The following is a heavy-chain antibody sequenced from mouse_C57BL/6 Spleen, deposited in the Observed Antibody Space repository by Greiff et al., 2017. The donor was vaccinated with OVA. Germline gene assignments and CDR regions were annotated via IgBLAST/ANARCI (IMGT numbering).Heavy chain of an antibody. CDR1: GFSFTSYG. J-gene: IGHJ2*01. V-gene: IGHV2-2*01. CDR3: ATSYYSSLDY. D-gene: IGHD2-5*01. Sequence: QVHVKQSGPGLVQPSQSLSITCTVSGFSFTSYGVHWVRQSPGKGLEWLGVIWSGGSTDYNAAFISRLSISKDNSKSQVFFKLNSLQADDTAIYYCATSYYSSLDYWGQGTTLTVSS. CDR2: IWSGGST.